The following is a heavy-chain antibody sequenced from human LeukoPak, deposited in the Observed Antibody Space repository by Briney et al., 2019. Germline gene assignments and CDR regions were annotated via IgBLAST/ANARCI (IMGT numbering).Heavy chain of an antibody. D-gene: IGHD3-10*01. Sequence: GGSLRLSCAASGFTLNAYYMSWIRQAPGKGLELIAYINYGCASYADSVKGRFTTSRDNAESSLTLKMNSLRVEATALYYCAGGYGSGSFSAWGQGTLVTVSS. J-gene: IGHJ5*02. CDR3: AGGYGSGSFSA. V-gene: IGHV3-11*01. CDR2: INYGCA. CDR1: GFTLNAYY.